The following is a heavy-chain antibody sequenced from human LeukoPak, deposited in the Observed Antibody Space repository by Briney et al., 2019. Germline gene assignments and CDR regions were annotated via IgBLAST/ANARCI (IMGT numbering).Heavy chain of an antibody. CDR2: IYYTGST. Sequence: SETLSLTCTASGVSINSYYRSWIRQPPGKGLECIGHIYYTGSTYYKPSLESRVTISVDTAKNQISLKLTSVTAADTAVYYCARYEEFSTGYSASSPRHYFGHWGQGTLVSVSS. J-gene: IGHJ4*02. V-gene: IGHV4-59*01. CDR3: ARYEEFSTGYSASSPRHYFGH. D-gene: IGHD3/OR15-3a*01. CDR1: GVSINSYY.